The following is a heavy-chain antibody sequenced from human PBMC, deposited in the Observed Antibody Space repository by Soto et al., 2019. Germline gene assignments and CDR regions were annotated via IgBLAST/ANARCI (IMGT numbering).Heavy chain of an antibody. CDR2: ISISSSDR. Sequence: WGSLRLSCAASGFTLMTYTINCVRQSPGKGLEWVSSISISSSDRYYADSVRGRFTISRDNAKNALYLQMNSLGADDTAVYFCVRGMNPLFGGQGTLVTVSS. V-gene: IGHV3-21*06. CDR3: VRGMNPLF. CDR1: GFTLMTYT. J-gene: IGHJ4*01.